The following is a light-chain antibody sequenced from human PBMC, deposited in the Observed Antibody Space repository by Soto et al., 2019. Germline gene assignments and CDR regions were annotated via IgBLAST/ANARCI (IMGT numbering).Light chain of an antibody. CDR1: QGVSSN. CDR3: QQYNNWPVGLT. Sequence: EIVITQSPATLSVSPGERATLSCRASQGVSSNLAWYQQKPGQAPRLLIYGASTRATGIPARFSGSGSGTEFTLTISSLQSEDFAVYYCQQYNNWPVGLTFGGGTKVDIK. V-gene: IGKV3-15*01. J-gene: IGKJ4*01. CDR2: GAS.